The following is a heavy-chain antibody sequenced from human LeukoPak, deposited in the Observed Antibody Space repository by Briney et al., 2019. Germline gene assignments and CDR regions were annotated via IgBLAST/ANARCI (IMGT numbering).Heavy chain of an antibody. J-gene: IGHJ5*02. Sequence: PSETLSLTCAVYGGSFSGYYWSWIRQPPGKGLEWIGEINHSGSTNYNPSLKSRVTISVDTSKNQFSLKLSSVTAADTAVYYCARARNYGSGSYYSLRRWFDPWGQGTLVTVSS. V-gene: IGHV4-34*01. D-gene: IGHD3-10*01. CDR1: GGSFSGYY. CDR3: ARARNYGSGSYYSLRRWFDP. CDR2: INHSGST.